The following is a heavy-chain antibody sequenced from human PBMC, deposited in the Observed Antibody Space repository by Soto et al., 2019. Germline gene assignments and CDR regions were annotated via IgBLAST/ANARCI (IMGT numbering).Heavy chain of an antibody. J-gene: IGHJ5*02. CDR2: IYY. V-gene: IGHV4-31*03. Sequence: QVQLQESGPGLVKPSQTLSLTCTVSGCSISSGGYYWSWIRQHPGKGLEWVGYIYYNPSLKSRVTIAVDTSKNQFYLKLSSVTAADTDVYYCARSIDPWGQGTLVTVSS. CDR3: ARSIDP. CDR1: GCSISSGGYY.